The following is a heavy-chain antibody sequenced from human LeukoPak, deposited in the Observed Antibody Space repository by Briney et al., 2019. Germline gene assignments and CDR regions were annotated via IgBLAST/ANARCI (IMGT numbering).Heavy chain of an antibody. D-gene: IGHD3-22*01. CDR3: AKDPLPRYYYDSSGYYPFDY. V-gene: IGHV3-23*01. J-gene: IGHJ4*02. CDR2: ISGSGGST. Sequence: GGTLRLSCAASGFTFSSYGMSWVRQAPGKGLEWVSAISGSGGSTYYADSVKGRFTISRDNSKNTLYLQMNSLRAEDTAVYYCAKDPLPRYYYDSSGYYPFDYWGQGTLVTVSS. CDR1: GFTFSSYG.